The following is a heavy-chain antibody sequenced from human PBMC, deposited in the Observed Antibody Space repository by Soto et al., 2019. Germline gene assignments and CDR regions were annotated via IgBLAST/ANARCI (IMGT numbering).Heavy chain of an antibody. CDR3: AREYCSSTSCLYDY. V-gene: IGHV3-48*01. CDR1: GFTFSSYS. J-gene: IGHJ4*02. CDR2: ISTSSSTI. Sequence: EVLLVESGGGLVQPGGSLRLSCAASGFTFSSYSMNWVRQAPGKGLEWVSYISTSSSTIYYADSVKGRFTISRDNAKNSLYLQMNSLRAEDTAVYYCAREYCSSTSCLYDYWGQGTLVTVSP. D-gene: IGHD2-2*01.